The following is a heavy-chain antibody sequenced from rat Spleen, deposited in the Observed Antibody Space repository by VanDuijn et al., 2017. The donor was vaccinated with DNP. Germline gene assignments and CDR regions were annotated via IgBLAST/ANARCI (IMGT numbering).Heavy chain of an antibody. CDR1: GFTFRDYY. D-gene: IGHD1-4*01. V-gene: IGHV5-22*01. CDR2: SSYDGGST. CDR3: ARHVLPLRVWDY. Sequence: EVQLVESGGGLVQPGGSLKLSCAASGFTFRDYYMAWVRQAPTKGLEWVAYSSYDGGSTYNGDSVKSRFTISRDNAKSTLYLQMNSLRSEDMATYYCARHVLPLRVWDYWGQGVMVTVSS. J-gene: IGHJ2*01.